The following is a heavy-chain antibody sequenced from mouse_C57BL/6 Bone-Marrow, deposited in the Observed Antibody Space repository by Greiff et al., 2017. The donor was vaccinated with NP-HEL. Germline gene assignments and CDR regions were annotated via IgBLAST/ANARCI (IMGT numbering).Heavy chain of an antibody. CDR2: IHPNSGST. V-gene: IGHV1-64*01. CDR3: ARITTVVPDWYFDV. J-gene: IGHJ1*03. CDR1: GYTFTSYW. Sequence: QVQLQQPGAELVKPGASVKLSCKASGYTFTSYWMHWVKQRPGQGLEWIGMIHPNSGSTNYNEKFKSKATLTVDKSSSTAYMQLSSLTSEDSAVYYCARITTVVPDWYFDVWGTGTTVTVSS. D-gene: IGHD1-1*01.